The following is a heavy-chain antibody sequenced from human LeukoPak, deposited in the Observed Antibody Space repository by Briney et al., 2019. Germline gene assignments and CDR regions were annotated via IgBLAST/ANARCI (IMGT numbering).Heavy chain of an antibody. D-gene: IGHD5-12*01. J-gene: IGHJ6*02. CDR3: ARVGVMATDNGYRYHSLDV. Sequence: PSETLSLTCGVSGDSISGYYWSWIRRPPEKGLEWIGYIHSTGFTNYSPSLKSRLTLSVETSKSQFSLNLNSVTAADTAVYYCARVGVMATDNGYRYHSLDVWGQGTTVTVSS. CDR2: IHSTGFT. CDR1: GDSISGYY. V-gene: IGHV4-59*01.